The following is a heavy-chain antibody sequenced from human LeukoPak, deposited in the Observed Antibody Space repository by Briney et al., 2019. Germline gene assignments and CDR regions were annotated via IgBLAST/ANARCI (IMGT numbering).Heavy chain of an antibody. Sequence: SETLSLTCTVSGGSISSGDYYWGWIRQPPGKGLEWIGYIYYSGSTYYNPSLKSRVTISVDTSKNQFSLKLSSVTAAVTAVYYCARVASSSSDDAFDIWGQGTMVTVSS. CDR1: GGSISSGDYY. J-gene: IGHJ3*02. CDR3: ARVASSSSDDAFDI. CDR2: IYYSGST. V-gene: IGHV4-30-4*08. D-gene: IGHD6-6*01.